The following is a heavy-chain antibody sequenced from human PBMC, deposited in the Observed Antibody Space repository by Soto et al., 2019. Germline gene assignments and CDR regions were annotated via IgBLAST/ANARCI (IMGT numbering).Heavy chain of an antibody. CDR2: ISYDGSNK. J-gene: IGHJ4*02. Sequence: GESLKISCAASGFTFSSYAMHWVRQAPGKGLEWVAVISYDGSNKYYADSVKGRFTISRDNSKNTLYLQMNSLRAEDTAVYYCASSSAGWAAYWGQGTLVTVSS. CDR3: ASSSAGWAAY. V-gene: IGHV3-30-3*01. D-gene: IGHD3-10*01. CDR1: GFTFSSYA.